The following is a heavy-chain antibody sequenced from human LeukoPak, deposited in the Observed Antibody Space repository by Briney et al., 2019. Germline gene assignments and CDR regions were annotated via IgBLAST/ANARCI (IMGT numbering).Heavy chain of an antibody. J-gene: IGHJ3*02. Sequence: PSETLSLTCTVSGGSISSYYWSWIRQPPGKGLEWIGYIYYSGSTNYNPSLKSRVTISVDTSKNQFSLKLSSVTAADTAVYYCARFASPPYYDFWSGYPFDAFDIWGQGTMVTVSS. V-gene: IGHV4-59*01. CDR2: IYYSGST. CDR3: ARFASPPYYDFWSGYPFDAFDI. CDR1: GGSISSYY. D-gene: IGHD3-3*01.